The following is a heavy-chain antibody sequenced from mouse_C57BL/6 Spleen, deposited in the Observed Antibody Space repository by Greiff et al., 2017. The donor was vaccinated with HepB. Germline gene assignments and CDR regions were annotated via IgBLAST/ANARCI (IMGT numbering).Heavy chain of an antibody. Sequence: EVKLVESGGGLVQPGGSLKLSCAASGFTFSDYYMYWVRQTPEKRLEWVAYISNGGGSTYYPDTVKGRFTISRDNAKNTLYLQMSRLKSEDTAMYYCARFDYYGSRHAMDYWGQGTSVTVSS. CDR1: GFTFSDYY. J-gene: IGHJ4*01. CDR2: ISNGGGST. D-gene: IGHD1-1*01. CDR3: ARFDYYGSRHAMDY. V-gene: IGHV5-12*01.